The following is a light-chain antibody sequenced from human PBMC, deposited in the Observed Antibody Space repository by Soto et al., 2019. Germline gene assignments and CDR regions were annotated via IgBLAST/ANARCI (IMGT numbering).Light chain of an antibody. Sequence: DIVMTQSPLSLPVTPGEPASISCRSSRSLLHSNGYNSLDWYLQKPGQSPQLLIYLGSNRASGVPDRFSGSGSGTEFTLKISRVEAEDVGVYYCMPALEIPCTFGQGTKLEIK. CDR3: MPALEIPCT. CDR2: LGS. CDR1: RSLLHSNGYNS. J-gene: IGKJ2*02. V-gene: IGKV2-28*01.